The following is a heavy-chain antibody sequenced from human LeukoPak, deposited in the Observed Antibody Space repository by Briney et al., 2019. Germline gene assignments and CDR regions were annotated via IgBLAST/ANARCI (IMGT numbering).Heavy chain of an antibody. CDR1: GGSISSYY. J-gene: IGHJ4*02. CDR3: ARSGSYSGPYVY. Sequence: SETLSLTCTVSGGSISSYYWTWIRQPAGKGLEWIGRIYTTGSTNYNPSLKSRITMSVDTSKNQFSLKLSSVTAADTAVYYCARSGSYSGPYVYWGQGTVVTVSS. D-gene: IGHD1-26*01. V-gene: IGHV4-4*07. CDR2: IYTTGST.